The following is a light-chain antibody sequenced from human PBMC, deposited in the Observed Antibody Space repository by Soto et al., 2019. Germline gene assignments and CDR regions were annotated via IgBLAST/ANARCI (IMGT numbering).Light chain of an antibody. V-gene: IGKV1-39*01. CDR1: QSISSY. CDR2: AAS. CDR3: QQADSFPQT. J-gene: IGKJ1*01. Sequence: DIQMTQSPSSLSASVGDRVTITCRASQSISSYLNWYQQKPGKAPNLLIYAASSLESGVPSRFSGSGSGTDFTLTISSLQPEDFATYYCQQADSFPQTFGQGTKVDI.